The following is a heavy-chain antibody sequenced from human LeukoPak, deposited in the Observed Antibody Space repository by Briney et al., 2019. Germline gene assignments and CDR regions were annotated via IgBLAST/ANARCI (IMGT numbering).Heavy chain of an antibody. CDR3: ARADYYGSGSYYGLLFDY. Sequence: PSETLSLTCTVSGGSISSYYWSCIRQPPGKGLEWIGYIYYSGSTNYNPSLKSRVTISVDTSKNQFSLKLSSVTAADTAVYYCARADYYGSGSYYGLLFDYWGQGTLVTVSS. CDR1: GGSISSYY. V-gene: IGHV4-59*01. CDR2: IYYSGST. D-gene: IGHD3-10*01. J-gene: IGHJ4*02.